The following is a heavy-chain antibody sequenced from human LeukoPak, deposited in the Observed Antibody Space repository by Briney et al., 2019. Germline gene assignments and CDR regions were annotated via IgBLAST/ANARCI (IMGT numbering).Heavy chain of an antibody. CDR1: GFTFDDYA. CDR2: ISGDGGST. CDR3: AKDINRAAAGIFDY. Sequence: GGSLRLSCAASGFTFDDYAVHWVRQAPGKGLEWVSLISGDGGSTYCADSVKGRFTISRDNSKNSLYLQMNSLRTEDTALYYCAKDINRAAAGIFDYWGQGTLVTVSS. V-gene: IGHV3-43*02. D-gene: IGHD6-13*01. J-gene: IGHJ4*02.